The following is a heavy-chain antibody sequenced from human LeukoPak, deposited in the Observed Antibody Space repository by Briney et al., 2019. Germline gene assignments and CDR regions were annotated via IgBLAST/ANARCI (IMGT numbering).Heavy chain of an antibody. CDR2: ISYDGSNK. D-gene: IGHD6-19*01. J-gene: IGHJ4*02. CDR3: ARDQKAAGSGWSLAFDY. CDR1: GFTFSSYA. Sequence: PGGSLRLSCAASGFTFSSYAMHWVRQAPGKGLEWVAVISYDGSNKYYADSVKGRFTISRDNSKNTLYLQMNSPRAEDTAVYYCARDQKAAGSGWSLAFDYWGQGTLVTVSS. V-gene: IGHV3-30-3*01.